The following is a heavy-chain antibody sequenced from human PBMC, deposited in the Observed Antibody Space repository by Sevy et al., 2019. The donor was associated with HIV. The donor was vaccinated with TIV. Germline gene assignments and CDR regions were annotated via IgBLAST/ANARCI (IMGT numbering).Heavy chain of an antibody. J-gene: IGHJ3*02. CDR3: ARRGYFDSSNAFDI. CDR1: GGSISSSSYY. V-gene: IGHV4-39*01. CDR2: IYYSGST. D-gene: IGHD3-9*01. Sequence: SETLSLTCTVSGGSISSSSYYWGWIRQPPGKGLEWIGSIYYSGSTYYNPSLKSRVTISVDTSKNQFSLKLSSVTAADTAVYYCARRGYFDSSNAFDIWGQGTMVTVSS.